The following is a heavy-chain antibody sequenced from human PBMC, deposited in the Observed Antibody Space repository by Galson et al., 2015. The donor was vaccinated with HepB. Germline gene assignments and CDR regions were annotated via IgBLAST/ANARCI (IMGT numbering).Heavy chain of an antibody. CDR2: IIPIFGTA. Sequence: SVKVSCKASGGTFSSYAISWVRQAPGQGLEWMGGIIPIFGTANYAQKFQGRVTITADESTSTAYMELSSLRSEDTAVYYCARVAGYYDSSGYIEPFFDIWGQGTMVTVSS. J-gene: IGHJ3*02. CDR1: GGTFSSYA. V-gene: IGHV1-69*13. D-gene: IGHD3-22*01. CDR3: ARVAGYYDSSGYIEPFFDI.